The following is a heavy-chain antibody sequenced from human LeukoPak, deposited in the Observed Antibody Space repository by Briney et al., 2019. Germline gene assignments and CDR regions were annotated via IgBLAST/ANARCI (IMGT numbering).Heavy chain of an antibody. CDR2: IWYDGSNK. J-gene: IGHJ4*02. Sequence: PGRSLRLPCAASGFTFSSYGMHWVRQAPGKGLEWVAVIWYDGSNKYYADSVKGRFTISRDNSKNTLYLQMNSLRAEDTAVYYCAKDLWAYYDFWSGHLPAGFDYWGQGTLVTVSS. CDR1: GFTFSSYG. CDR3: AKDLWAYYDFWSGHLPAGFDY. D-gene: IGHD3-3*01. V-gene: IGHV3-33*06.